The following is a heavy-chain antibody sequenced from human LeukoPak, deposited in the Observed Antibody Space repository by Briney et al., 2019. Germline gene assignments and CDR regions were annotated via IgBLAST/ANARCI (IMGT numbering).Heavy chain of an antibody. Sequence: SQTLSLTCAISGDSVSSNSAAWTWIRQSPSRGLEWLGRTYYRSRWYSDYAVSVKGRITINPDTSKNQVSLRLNSVTPEDTAVYYCVTRRYDYWGQGSLVTVSS. J-gene: IGHJ4*02. D-gene: IGHD3-9*01. CDR2: TYYRSRWYS. CDR3: VTRRYDY. V-gene: IGHV6-1*01. CDR1: GDSVSSNSAA.